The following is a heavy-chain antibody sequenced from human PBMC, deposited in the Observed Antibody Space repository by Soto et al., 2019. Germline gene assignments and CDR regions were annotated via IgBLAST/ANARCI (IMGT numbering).Heavy chain of an antibody. CDR3: ARALELLDWFDP. Sequence: SETLSLTCTVSGGSISSYYWSWSRQPPGKGLEWIGYIYYSGSTNYNPSLKSRVTISVDTSKNQFSLKLSSVTAADTAVYYCARALELLDWFDPWGQGTLVTVS. D-gene: IGHD1-26*01. V-gene: IGHV4-59*01. CDR2: IYYSGST. J-gene: IGHJ5*02. CDR1: GGSISSYY.